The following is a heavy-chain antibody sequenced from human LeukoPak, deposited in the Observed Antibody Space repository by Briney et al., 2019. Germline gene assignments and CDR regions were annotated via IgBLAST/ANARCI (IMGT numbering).Heavy chain of an antibody. J-gene: IGHJ6*02. CDR3: AKEGYYYDSSGYNYYYGMDV. CDR1: GFTFSSYG. Sequence: GSLRLSCAASGFTFSSYGMHWVRQAPGKGLEWVAVISYDGSNKYYADSVKGRFTISRDNSKNTLYLQMNSLRAEDTAVYYCAKEGYYYDSSGYNYYYGMDVWGQGTTVAVSS. D-gene: IGHD3-22*01. CDR2: ISYDGSNK. V-gene: IGHV3-30*18.